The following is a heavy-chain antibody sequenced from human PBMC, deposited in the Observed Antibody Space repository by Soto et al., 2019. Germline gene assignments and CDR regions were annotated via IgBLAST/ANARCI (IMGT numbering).Heavy chain of an antibody. CDR1: GGSISSSSYY. D-gene: IGHD5-12*01. J-gene: IGHJ6*03. CDR2: IYYSGST. V-gene: IGHV4-39*01. Sequence: QLQLQESGPGLVKPSETLSLTCTVSGGSISSSSYYWGWIRQPPGKGLEWIGSIYYSGSTYYNPSLKSRVTISVDTSKNQFSLKLSSVTAADTAVYYCASSFSGYDPFYYYYYMDVWGKGTKVT. CDR3: ASSFSGYDPFYYYYYMDV.